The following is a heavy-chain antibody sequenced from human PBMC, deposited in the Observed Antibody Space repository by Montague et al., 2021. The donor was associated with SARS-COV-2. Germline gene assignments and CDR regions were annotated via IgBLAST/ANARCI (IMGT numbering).Heavy chain of an antibody. CDR1: GGSISSFY. Sequence: SETLSLTCTVSGGSISSFYWSWFRRPPGKGLEWIGYISDSRSTNYNPSLTSRVTMSVDTSKNQFSLKVNSVTAADTAVYYCARHYSATLPAVYWGQGTLVTVSS. D-gene: IGHD2-15*01. CDR3: ARHYSATLPAVY. J-gene: IGHJ4*02. CDR2: ISDSRST. V-gene: IGHV4-59*08.